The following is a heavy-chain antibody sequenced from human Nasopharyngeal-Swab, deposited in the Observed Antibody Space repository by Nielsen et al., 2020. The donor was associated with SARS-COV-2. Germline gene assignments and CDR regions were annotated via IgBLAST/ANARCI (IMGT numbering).Heavy chain of an antibody. CDR2: ISSSYDYT. Sequence: GESLKISCAASGFIFSDYYMTWIRQAPGKGLEWVSYISSSYDYTNYADSVKGRFTISRDNAKNSLYLQMNSLRADDTAVYYCARLRSGTYGGDYWGQGALVTVS. CDR3: ARLRSGTYGGDY. D-gene: IGHD1-26*01. V-gene: IGHV3-11*06. CDR1: GFIFSDYY. J-gene: IGHJ4*02.